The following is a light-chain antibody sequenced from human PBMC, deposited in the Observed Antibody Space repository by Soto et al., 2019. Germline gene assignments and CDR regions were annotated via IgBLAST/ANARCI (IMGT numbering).Light chain of an antibody. CDR3: CSYAGSYTDYG. CDR1: SSDVGGHNY. CDR2: EVS. Sequence: ALTQPASVSGSPGQSITISCTGTSSDVGGHNYVSWYQQHPGKAPKLMIYEVSNRPSGVSNRFSGSKSGNTASLTISGLQAEDEADYYCCSYAGSYTDYGFGTGTKVTVL. V-gene: IGLV2-14*01. J-gene: IGLJ1*01.